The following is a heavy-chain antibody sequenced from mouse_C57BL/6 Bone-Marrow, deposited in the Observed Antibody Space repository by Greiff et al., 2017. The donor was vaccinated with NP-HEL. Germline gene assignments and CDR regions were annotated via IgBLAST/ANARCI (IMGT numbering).Heavy chain of an antibody. D-gene: IGHD1-1*01. CDR1: GYTFTSYG. CDR3: ARNIHYYGSSYWYFDV. V-gene: IGHV1-81*01. CDR2: IYPRSGNT. Sequence: VQLQQSGAELARPGASVKLSCKASGYTFTSYGISWVKQRTGQGLEWIGYIYPRSGNTYYNEKFKGKATLTADKSSSTAYMELRSLTSEDSAVYFCARNIHYYGSSYWYFDVWGKGTTVTVSS. J-gene: IGHJ1*03.